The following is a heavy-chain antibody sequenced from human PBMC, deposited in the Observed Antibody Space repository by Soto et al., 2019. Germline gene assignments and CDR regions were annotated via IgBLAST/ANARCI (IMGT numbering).Heavy chain of an antibody. Sequence: EVQLVQTWGGLVQPGGPLRLSCAASGFSFSTYSMNWVRQAPGKGLEWVSYISSRSYTIYYIDSVKGRFTISRDNAKSSLYLQMNSLRDEDTAVYYCARGGSSSDNGMDVWGQGTTVTVSS. CDR2: ISSRSYTI. CDR1: GFSFSTYS. D-gene: IGHD6-6*01. V-gene: IGHV3-48*02. CDR3: ARGGSSSDNGMDV. J-gene: IGHJ6*02.